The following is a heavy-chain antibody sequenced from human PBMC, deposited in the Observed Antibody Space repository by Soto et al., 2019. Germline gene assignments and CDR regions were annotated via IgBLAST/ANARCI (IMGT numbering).Heavy chain of an antibody. CDR3: AREVYPRGYDSGSPSGYFDY. CDR2: IYHSGST. D-gene: IGHD5-12*01. Sequence: PSETLSLTCAVSGGSISSSNWWSWVRQPPGKGLEWIGEIYHSGSTNYNPSLKSRVTISVDKSKNQFSLKLSSVTAADTAVYYCAREVYPRGYDSGSPSGYFDYWGQRTLVTGSS. V-gene: IGHV4-4*02. J-gene: IGHJ4*02. CDR1: GGSISSSNW.